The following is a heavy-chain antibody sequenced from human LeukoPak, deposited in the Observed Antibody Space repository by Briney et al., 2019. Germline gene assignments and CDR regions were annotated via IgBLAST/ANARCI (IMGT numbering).Heavy chain of an antibody. CDR3: ASLARYCSSTSCYIGGWLDY. CDR2: ISSSGSTI. J-gene: IGHJ4*02. Sequence: GGSLRLSCAASGFTFSDYYMSWIRQAPGKGLEWVSYISSSGSTIYYADSVKGRFTISRDNAKNSLYLQMNSLRAEDTAVYYSASLARYCSSTSCYIGGWLDYWGQGTLVTVSS. V-gene: IGHV3-11*04. CDR1: GFTFSDYY. D-gene: IGHD2-2*02.